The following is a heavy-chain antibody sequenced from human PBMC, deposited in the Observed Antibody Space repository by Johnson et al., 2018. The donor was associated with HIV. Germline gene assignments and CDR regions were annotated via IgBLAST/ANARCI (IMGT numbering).Heavy chain of an antibody. CDR2: LSSGGST. J-gene: IGHJ3*02. CDR1: GFTFDDYG. Sequence: VQLVESGGGVVRPGGSLRLSCAASGFTFDDYGMSWVRQAPGKGLEWVSVLSSGGSTYYADSVKGRFTISRDNSKNTLYLQMNSLRAGDTAVDYCARGPWAFDIWGQGTMVTVSS. CDR3: ARGPWAFDI. V-gene: IGHV3-66*01.